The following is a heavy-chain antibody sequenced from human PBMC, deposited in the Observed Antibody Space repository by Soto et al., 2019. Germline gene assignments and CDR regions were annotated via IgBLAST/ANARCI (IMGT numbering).Heavy chain of an antibody. CDR2: ISGYNGNT. J-gene: IGHJ6*02. V-gene: IGHV1-18*01. CDR3: ARDPGFGFGYSYAFAMDV. CDR1: GYTFSNYG. Sequence: QVQLVQSGAEVKKPGASVTVSCKASGYTFSNYGISWGRQGPGQGLEWLGWISGYNGNTHYEEKVQDRIKMTTDISTSITYLELRSRRSDDTAVYFCARDPGFGFGYSYAFAMDVWGQGTTVTVSS. D-gene: IGHD5-18*01.